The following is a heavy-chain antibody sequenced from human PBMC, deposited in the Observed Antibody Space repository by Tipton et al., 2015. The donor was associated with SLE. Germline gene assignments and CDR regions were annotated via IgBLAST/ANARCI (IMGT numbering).Heavy chain of an antibody. CDR2: ISSSSSYI. CDR1: GFTFSSYS. D-gene: IGHD4-23*01. J-gene: IGHJ6*02. V-gene: IGHV3-21*01. Sequence: SLRLSCAASGFTFSSYSMNWVRQAPGKGLEWVSFISSSSSYIYYADSVKGRFTISRDNSKNTLYLQMNSLRAEDTAVYYCAKDGDYGGNSAYGTDVWGQGTTVTVSS. CDR3: AKDGDYGGNSAYGTDV.